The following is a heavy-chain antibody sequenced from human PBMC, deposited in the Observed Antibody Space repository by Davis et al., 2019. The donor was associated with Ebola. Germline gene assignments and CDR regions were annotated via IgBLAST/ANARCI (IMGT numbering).Heavy chain of an antibody. Sequence: GGSLRLSCAASGFTFSSYEMNWVRQAPGKGLEWVSYISSSGSTIYYADSVKGRFTISRDNAKNSLYLQMNSLRAEDTAVYYCARVSAVAGVYWGQGTLVTVSS. CDR2: ISSSGSTI. V-gene: IGHV3-48*03. D-gene: IGHD6-19*01. CDR3: ARVSAVAGVY. J-gene: IGHJ4*02. CDR1: GFTFSSYE.